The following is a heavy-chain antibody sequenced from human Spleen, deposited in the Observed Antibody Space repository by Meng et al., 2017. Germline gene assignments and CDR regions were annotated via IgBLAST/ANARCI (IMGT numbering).Heavy chain of an antibody. CDR3: ARAILGYQQPPYYYGMDV. CDR2: ISTSGGSI. CDR1: GFTFSDHY. V-gene: IGHV3-11*04. D-gene: IGHD2-2*01. J-gene: IGHJ6*02. Sequence: GESLKISCAASGFTFSDHYMSWIRQAPGKGLEWDSYISTSGGSIFYADSVKGRFTISRDNAKNSRYLQMNSMRAEDTAVYYCARAILGYQQPPYYYGMDVWGQGNTV.